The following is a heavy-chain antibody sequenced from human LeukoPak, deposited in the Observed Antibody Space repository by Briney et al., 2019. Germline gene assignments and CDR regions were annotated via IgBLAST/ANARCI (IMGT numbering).Heavy chain of an antibody. Sequence: GGSLRLACAGSGFTFSSYVMSWVRQAPGKGLEGVTTISGSGDRTHHADSVKGRFTISRDNSKNTLYLQMNDLRAEDTAVYYCAKDRGGIQVVISDAFDIWSQGTMVTVSS. CDR1: GFTFSSYV. J-gene: IGHJ3*02. D-gene: IGHD3-22*01. CDR3: AKDRGGIQVVISDAFDI. CDR2: ISGSGDRT. V-gene: IGHV3-23*01.